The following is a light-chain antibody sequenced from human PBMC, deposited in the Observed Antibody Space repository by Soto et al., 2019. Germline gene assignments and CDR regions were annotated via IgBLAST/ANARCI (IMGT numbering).Light chain of an antibody. CDR1: SSDVGGYDY. CDR2: EVI. J-gene: IGLJ2*01. Sequence: QSAPTQPRSVSGSPGQSVTISCTGTSSDVGGYDYVSWYQQSPGKAPKLIIYEVIERPSGVTDRFSGSKSGNTASLTISGLEGEDEGDYYCCSYAGTYTPVVFGGGTKLTVL. CDR3: CSYAGTYTPVV. V-gene: IGLV2-11*01.